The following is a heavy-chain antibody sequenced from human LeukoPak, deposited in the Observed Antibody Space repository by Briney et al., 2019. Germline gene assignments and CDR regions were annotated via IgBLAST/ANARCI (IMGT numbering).Heavy chain of an antibody. D-gene: IGHD1-26*01. Sequence: PSETLSLTCSVSGGSISRYYWSWIRQPPGKGLEWIAYIYNSGSTNYNPSLKSRVTISVDTSKNQFSLRLTSVTAADTAVYYCAATMPVGSDYGMDVWGQGTTVTVSS. J-gene: IGHJ6*02. CDR1: GGSISRYY. CDR3: AATMPVGSDYGMDV. CDR2: IYNSGST. V-gene: IGHV4-59*08.